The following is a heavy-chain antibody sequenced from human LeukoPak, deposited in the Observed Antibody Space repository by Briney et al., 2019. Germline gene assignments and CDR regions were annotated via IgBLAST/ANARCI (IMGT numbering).Heavy chain of an antibody. CDR1: GGSISSSSYY. D-gene: IGHD7-27*01. J-gene: IGHJ4*02. CDR3: ARLRANWGSDY. CDR2: IYSSGST. V-gene: IGHV4-39*01. Sequence: PSETLSLTCTVSGGSISSSSYYWGWIRQPPGKGLEWIGSIYSSGSTYYNPSLKSRVSISVDTSKNQFSLKLSSVTAADTAVYYCARLRANWGSDYWGQGTLVTVSS.